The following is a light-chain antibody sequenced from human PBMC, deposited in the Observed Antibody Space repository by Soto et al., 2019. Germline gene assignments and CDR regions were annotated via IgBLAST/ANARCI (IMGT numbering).Light chain of an antibody. V-gene: IGKV3-15*01. J-gene: IGKJ5*01. CDR2: GAS. CDR1: QSVSSN. CDR3: HQYNNWPIT. Sequence: EIVMTQSPATLSVSPGERATLSCRASQSVSSNLAWYQQKPGQAPRLLIYGASTRATGIPARFSGSGSGTEFTLTISSLQSEDFAVYYCHQYNNWPITFGQGTLLEIK.